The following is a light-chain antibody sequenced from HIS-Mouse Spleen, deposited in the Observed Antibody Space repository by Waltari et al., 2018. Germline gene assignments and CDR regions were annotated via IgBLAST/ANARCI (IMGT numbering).Light chain of an antibody. CDR3: CSYAGSSTFEV. CDR2: EGS. J-gene: IGLJ2*01. Sequence: QSALTQPASVSGSPGQSITISCTGTSSDVGSYNLVSWYPQHPGKAPKLRIYEGSKRPSRCSNRFSGSKSGNTASLTISGLQAEDEADYYCCSYAGSSTFEVFGGGTKLTVL. V-gene: IGLV2-23*03. CDR1: SSDVGSYNL.